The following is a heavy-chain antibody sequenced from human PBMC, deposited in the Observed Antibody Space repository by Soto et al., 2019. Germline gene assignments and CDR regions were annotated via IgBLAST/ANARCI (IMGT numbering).Heavy chain of an antibody. J-gene: IGHJ4*02. D-gene: IGHD2-15*01. CDR1: GFTFSSYA. CDR2: ISGSGGST. CDR3: ANNIVVVVVATA. Sequence: VQLLESGGGLVQPGGSLRLSCAASGFTFSSYAMSWVRQAPGKGLEWVSAISGSGGSTYYADSVKGRFTISRDNSKNTLYLQMNSLRAEDTAVYYCANNIVVVVVATAWGQGTLVTVSS. V-gene: IGHV3-23*01.